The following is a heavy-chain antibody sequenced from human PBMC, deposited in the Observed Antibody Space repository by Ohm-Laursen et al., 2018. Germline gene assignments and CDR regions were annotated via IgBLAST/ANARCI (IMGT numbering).Heavy chain of an antibody. D-gene: IGHD5-12*01. J-gene: IGHJ6*02. CDR3: ARDRVDGYDPWGGMDV. Sequence: SQTLSLTCTVSGGSISSGGYYWSWIRQHPGKGLEWIGYIYYSGSTYYNPSLKSRVTISVDTSKNQFSLKLSSVTAADTAVYYCARDRVDGYDPWGGMDVWGQGTTVTVSS. V-gene: IGHV4-31*03. CDR2: IYYSGST. CDR1: GGSISSGGYY.